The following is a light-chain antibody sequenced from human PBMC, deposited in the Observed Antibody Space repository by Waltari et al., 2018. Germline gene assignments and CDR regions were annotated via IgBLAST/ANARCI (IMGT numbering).Light chain of an antibody. V-gene: IGLV2-14*01. CDR3: TSYTSSNTYV. CDR1: SSDVGRYNH. Sequence: QYALTQPASVSGSRGQSITISCTRTSSDVGRYNHVSWYQQHPGKAPKITIYDFSKRPSGVSNRFSGSKSGNTASLTISVLQAEDESDYYCTSYTSSNTYVFGTGTKVTVL. J-gene: IGLJ1*01. CDR2: DFS.